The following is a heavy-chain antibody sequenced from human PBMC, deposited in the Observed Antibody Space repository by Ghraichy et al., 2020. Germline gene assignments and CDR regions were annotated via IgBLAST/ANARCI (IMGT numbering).Heavy chain of an antibody. V-gene: IGHV4-34*01. CDR1: GGSFSGYY. J-gene: IGHJ4*02. CDR3: ASHCSGGSCYGAGDY. D-gene: IGHD2-15*01. Sequence: ETLSLTCAVYGGSFSGYYWSWIRQPPGKGLEWIGEINHSGSTNYNPSLKSRVTISVDTSKNQFSLKLSSVTAADTAVYYCASHCSGGSCYGAGDYWGQGTLVTVSS. CDR2: INHSGST.